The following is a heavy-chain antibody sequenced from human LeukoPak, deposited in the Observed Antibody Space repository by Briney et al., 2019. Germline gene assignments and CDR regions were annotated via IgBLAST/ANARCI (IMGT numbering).Heavy chain of an antibody. CDR1: GGSFSGYY. J-gene: IGHJ4*02. CDR3: AIFSKQQLVSDY. D-gene: IGHD6-13*01. V-gene: IGHV4-34*01. CDR2: INHRGST. Sequence: PSETLSLTCAVYGGSFSGYYWSWVRQPPGKGLEWNGEINHRGSTNYNPSLKSRVTISVDTSKNQFSLQLSSVTAADTAVYYCAIFSKQQLVSDYWGQGTLVTVSS.